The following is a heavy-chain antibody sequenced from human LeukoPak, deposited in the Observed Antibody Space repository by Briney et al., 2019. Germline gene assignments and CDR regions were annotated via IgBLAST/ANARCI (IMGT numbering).Heavy chain of an antibody. V-gene: IGHV1-2*02. Sequence: GASVKVSCKASGYTFTGYYLFWVRQAPGQGLEWMGWINPNSGATKYAQNFQGRVTPTSDTSIRTTYMELSSLRSDDTAVYYCARDERYSYGDNHYPDLGFWGQGTPVTVSS. CDR2: INPNSGAT. CDR3: ARDERYSYGDNHYPDLGF. J-gene: IGHJ4*02. D-gene: IGHD4/OR15-4a*01. CDR1: GYTFTGYY.